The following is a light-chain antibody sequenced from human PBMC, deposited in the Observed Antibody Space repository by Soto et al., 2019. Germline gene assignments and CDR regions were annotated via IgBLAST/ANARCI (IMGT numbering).Light chain of an antibody. CDR1: SGHSSYA. CDR2: LNSDGSH. CDR3: QTWGTGIVV. J-gene: IGLJ2*01. Sequence: QSVLTQSPSASASLGASVKLTCTLSSGHSSYAIAWHRQQPEKGPRYLMKLNSDGSHSKGDGIPDRFSGSSSGAERYLTISSLQSEDEADYYCQTWGTGIVVFGGGTKVTVL. V-gene: IGLV4-69*01.